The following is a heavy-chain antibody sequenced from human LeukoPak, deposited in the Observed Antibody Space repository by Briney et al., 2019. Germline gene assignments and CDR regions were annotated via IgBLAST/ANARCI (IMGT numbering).Heavy chain of an antibody. CDR3: AKSGEVLTVIRIYFDS. CDR1: GFTFSGSA. D-gene: IGHD4-23*01. CDR2: IRSKANSYAT. Sequence: PGGSLRLSCAASGFTFSGSAMHWVRQASGKGLEWVGRIRSKANSYATAYAASVKGRFTISRDDSKNTAYLQMNSLKTEDTAVYRCAKSGEVLTVIRIYFDSWGQGTQVAVSS. J-gene: IGHJ4*02. V-gene: IGHV3-73*01.